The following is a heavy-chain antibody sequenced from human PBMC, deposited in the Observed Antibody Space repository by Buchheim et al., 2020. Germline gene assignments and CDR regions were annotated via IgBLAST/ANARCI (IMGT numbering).Heavy chain of an antibody. CDR1: GFNFGAYA. CDR2: IRSGSTAM. CDR3: ATWAFYHGVDV. D-gene: IGHD7-27*01. Sequence: EVQMVDSGGGLVQPGGSLRLSCAASGFNFGAYAMNWFRQAPGRGLEWLSHIRSGSTAMYYTDPVRGRFTISRDDAKNSLYLQMDSLRDDDTAVYFCATWAFYHGVDVWGQGT. J-gene: IGHJ6*02. V-gene: IGHV3-48*02.